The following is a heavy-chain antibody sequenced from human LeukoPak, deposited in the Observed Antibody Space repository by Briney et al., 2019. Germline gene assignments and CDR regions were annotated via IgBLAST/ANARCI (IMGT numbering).Heavy chain of an antibody. J-gene: IGHJ4*02. CDR2: ISPSGDIT. V-gene: IGHV3-23*01. D-gene: IGHD6-19*01. CDR1: GFTFSSHG. Sequence: GGSLRLSCAASGFTFSSHGINWVRQAPGKGLEWVSGISPSGDITYYTDSVQGRFTISRDNSKNMMYVQMNSLRAEDTAVYYCARDASGWYYYFDYWGQGTLVTVSS. CDR3: ARDASGWYYYFDY.